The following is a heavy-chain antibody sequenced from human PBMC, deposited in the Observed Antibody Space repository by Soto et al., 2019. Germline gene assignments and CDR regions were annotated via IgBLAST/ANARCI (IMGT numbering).Heavy chain of an antibody. CDR2: TYYRSKWYN. CDR1: GDSVSSNSVG. Sequence: SQTLSLTCAISGDSVSSNSVGWNLIRQSPSRGLEWLGRTYYRSKWYNEYAVSVKSRVTINPDTSKNQFSLQLKFVTPEDTAVYYCARVGRYYFDYWGQGTLVTVSS. V-gene: IGHV6-1*01. CDR3: ARVGRYYFDY. J-gene: IGHJ4*02. D-gene: IGHD1-26*01.